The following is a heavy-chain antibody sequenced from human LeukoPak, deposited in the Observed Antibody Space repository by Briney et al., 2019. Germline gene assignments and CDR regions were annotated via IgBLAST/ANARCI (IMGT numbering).Heavy chain of an antibody. CDR1: GFTFSSYA. Sequence: GGSLRLSCAASGFTFSSYAMHWVRQAPGKGLEWVAVISYDRSNKYYADSVKGRFTISRDNSKNTLYLQMNSLRAEDTAAYYCARVPGIVVGAFDIWGQGTMVTVSS. J-gene: IGHJ3*02. CDR3: ARVPGIVVGAFDI. V-gene: IGHV3-30*01. D-gene: IGHD3-22*01. CDR2: ISYDRSNK.